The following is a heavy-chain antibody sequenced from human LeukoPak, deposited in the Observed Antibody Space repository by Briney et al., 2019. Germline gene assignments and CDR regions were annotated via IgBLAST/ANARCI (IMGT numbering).Heavy chain of an antibody. D-gene: IGHD3-10*01. Sequence: ASVKVSCKASGYPFISYGITWVRQAPGQGLEWMGWINPNSGGTNYAQKFQGRVTMTRDTSISTAYMELSRLRSDDTAVYYCARDGYYGSGSYDYWGQGTLVTVSS. V-gene: IGHV1-2*02. J-gene: IGHJ4*02. CDR3: ARDGYYGSGSYDY. CDR2: INPNSGGT. CDR1: GYPFISYG.